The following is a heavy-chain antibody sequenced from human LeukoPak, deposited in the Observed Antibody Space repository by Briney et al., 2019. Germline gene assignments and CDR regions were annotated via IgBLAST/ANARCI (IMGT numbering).Heavy chain of an antibody. J-gene: IGHJ4*02. Sequence: GGSLRLSCAASGFTFSSYAMHWVRQTPGKGLEWVAVISYDGRKAYYAVSVMGRFTISRDNSKTTLYLQMNSLRAEDTAVYYCAREYSGYVFDCWGQGTLVTVSS. CDR1: GFTFSSYA. D-gene: IGHD5-12*01. V-gene: IGHV3-30*04. CDR2: ISYDGRKA. CDR3: AREYSGYVFDC.